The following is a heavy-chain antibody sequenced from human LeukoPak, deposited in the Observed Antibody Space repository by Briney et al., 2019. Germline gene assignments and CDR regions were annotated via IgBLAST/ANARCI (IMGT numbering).Heavy chain of an antibody. CDR3: ARDADGSNTNWFAP. V-gene: IGHV3-23*01. CDR2: ISGSGDST. Sequence: GESVRLSCAASGFTFSSYAMTWVRQAPGKGLEWVSAISGSGDSTYYADSVKGRFTISRDNAKNSLYLQMNGLRADDSAVYYCARDADGSNTNWFAPWGQGTLVTVSS. D-gene: IGHD2-2*03. CDR1: GFTFSSYA. J-gene: IGHJ5*02.